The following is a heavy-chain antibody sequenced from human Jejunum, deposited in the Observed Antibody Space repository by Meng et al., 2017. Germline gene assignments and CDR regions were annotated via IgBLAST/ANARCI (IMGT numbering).Heavy chain of an antibody. V-gene: IGHV4-61*01. CDR1: GGSVSNGNYY. Sequence: QRQEAGPGLVRPSETLSLTCTVSGGSVSNGNYYWSWIRQPPGKGLEWIGYIYYSGSTNYNPSLKSRVTISVDTSKNQFSLKLSSVTAADTAVYYCARGGFFEAAAANLIDSWGQGTLVTVSS. CDR2: IYYSGST. J-gene: IGHJ4*02. D-gene: IGHD6-13*01. CDR3: ARGGFFEAAAANLIDS.